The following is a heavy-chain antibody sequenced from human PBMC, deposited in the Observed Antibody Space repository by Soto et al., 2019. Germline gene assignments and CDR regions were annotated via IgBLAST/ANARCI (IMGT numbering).Heavy chain of an antibody. Sequence: ELQLLESGGGVVQPGGSLRLSCAASGFNFRRFAMSWVRQAPGKGLEWVSGMSERTGPPLYSDSVKGRFTISRDNSKSALYLEMNSLRPEDTAVYYCAKDQDNTDYYLMFDLWGRGTPVTVSS. CDR3: AKDQDNTDYYLMFDL. CDR1: GFNFRRFA. CDR2: MSERTGPP. J-gene: IGHJ2*01. V-gene: IGHV3-23*01. D-gene: IGHD1-26*01.